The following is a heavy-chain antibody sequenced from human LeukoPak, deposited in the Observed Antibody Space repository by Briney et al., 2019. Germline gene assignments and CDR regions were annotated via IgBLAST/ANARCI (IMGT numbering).Heavy chain of an antibody. D-gene: IGHD4-17*01. CDR1: GGSLFRYL. V-gene: IGHV4-4*07. CDR2: IYTSGST. Sequence: NPSETLSLTCTVSGGSLFRYLWSCIPHPAGKGLEWIGRIYTSGSTNYNPSLKSRVTMSVDTSKNQFSLKLSSVTAADTAVYYCARDDYGDYYVYWGQGTLVTVSS. CDR3: ARDDYGDYYVY. J-gene: IGHJ4*02.